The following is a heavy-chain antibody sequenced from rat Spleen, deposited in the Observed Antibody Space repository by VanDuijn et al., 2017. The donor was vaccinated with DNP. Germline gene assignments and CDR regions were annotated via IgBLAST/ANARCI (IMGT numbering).Heavy chain of an antibody. D-gene: IGHD5-1*01. CDR1: GFTFNNYW. Sequence: EVQLVESGGDLVQPGRSLKLSCITSGFTFNNYWMFWIRQAPGKGLEWVATIIYDGSSTYYRDSVKGRFTISRDNAKSTLYLQMNSLRSEDTATYYCARGSGSYYWYFDFWGPGTMVTVSS. J-gene: IGHJ1*01. CDR3: ARGSGSYYWYFDF. V-gene: IGHV5-31*01. CDR2: IIYDGSST.